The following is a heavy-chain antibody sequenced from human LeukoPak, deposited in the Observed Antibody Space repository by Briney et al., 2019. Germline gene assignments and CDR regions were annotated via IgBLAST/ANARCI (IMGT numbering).Heavy chain of an antibody. CDR3: ARQAKGYMDV. CDR2: IYYSGST. Sequence: PSETLPLTCTVSGGSISSSNYYWGWIRQPPGKGLEWIRSIYYSGSTYYNPSLKSRVTISVDTSRNQTSLKLSSVTAADTAVYYCARQAKGYMDVWGKGTTVTVSS. V-gene: IGHV4-39*01. J-gene: IGHJ6*03. CDR1: GGSISSSNYY.